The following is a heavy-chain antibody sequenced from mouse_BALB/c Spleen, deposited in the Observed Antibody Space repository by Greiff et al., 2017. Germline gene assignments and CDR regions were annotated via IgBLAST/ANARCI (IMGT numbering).Heavy chain of an antibody. CDR3: ASHYYGSTYWYFDV. J-gene: IGHJ1*01. D-gene: IGHD1-1*01. Sequence: DVMLVESGGGLVKPGGSLKLSCAASGFTFSSYAMSWVRQTPEKRLEWVASISSGGSTYYPDSVKGRFTISRDNARNILYLQMSSLRSEDTAMYYCASHYYGSTYWYFDVWGAGTTVTVSS. CDR2: ISSGGST. CDR1: GFTFSSYA. V-gene: IGHV5-6-5*01.